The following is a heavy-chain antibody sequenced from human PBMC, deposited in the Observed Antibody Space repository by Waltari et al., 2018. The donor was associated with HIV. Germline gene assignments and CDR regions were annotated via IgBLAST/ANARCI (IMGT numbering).Heavy chain of an antibody. Sequence: QVQLVQSGAEVKQPGSSVKVSCKASGGTFSSYAISWMRQAPGQGLEWMGGVIPIIDTSNYAQKFQGRVTITADESTSTAYMELSSLRSDDTAVYYCARELKQLSPQDYDSPPRGFDIWGQGTMVTVSS. CDR2: VIPIIDTS. V-gene: IGHV1-69*12. CDR3: ARELKQLSPQDYDSPPRGFDI. CDR1: GGTFSSYA. J-gene: IGHJ3*02. D-gene: IGHD3-22*01.